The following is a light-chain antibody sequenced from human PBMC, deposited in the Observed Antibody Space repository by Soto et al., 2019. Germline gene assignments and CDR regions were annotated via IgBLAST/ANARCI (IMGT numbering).Light chain of an antibody. J-gene: IGLJ2*01. CDR2: DVS. CDR1: SSDVGGYNF. CDR3: SSYTSDSTL. V-gene: IGLV2-14*03. Sequence: QSALTQPASVSGSPGQSITISCTGTSSDVGGYNFVSWYQQHPAKAPKLIIYDVSNRPSGVPIRFSASKSGSTASLTISGLQAEDEADYYCSSYTSDSTLFGGGTKLTV.